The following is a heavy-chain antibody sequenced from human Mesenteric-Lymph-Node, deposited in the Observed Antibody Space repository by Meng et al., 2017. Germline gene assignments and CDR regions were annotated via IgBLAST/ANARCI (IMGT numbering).Heavy chain of an antibody. CDR3: ARGRAWFDP. V-gene: IGHV2-70*04. J-gene: IGHJ5*02. CDR1: GFSLSTSGMR. CDR2: IDWDDDK. Sequence: SGPTLVKPTQTLTLTCTFSGFSLSTSGMRVNWIRQPPGKALEWLARIDWDDDKFYSTSLKTRLTVSKDTSKNEVFLTMTNMDPLDTATYYCARGRAWFDPWGQGTRVTVSS.